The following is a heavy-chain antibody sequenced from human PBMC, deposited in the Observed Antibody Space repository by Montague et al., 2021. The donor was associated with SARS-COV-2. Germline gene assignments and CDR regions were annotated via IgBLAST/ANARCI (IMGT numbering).Heavy chain of an antibody. CDR1: GDSVSINSAT. V-gene: IGHV6-1*01. CDR2: TYYRSRWSN. Sequence: CAISGDSVSINSATRHSDRQSPSRGLERLGRTYYRSRWSNDYAVSVRSRIIINPDTSTNQFSLQLSSVTPEDTAVYFCARERWAVGVSFDYWGQGTLVTVSA. CDR3: ARERWAVGVSFDY. D-gene: IGHD1-26*01. J-gene: IGHJ4*02.